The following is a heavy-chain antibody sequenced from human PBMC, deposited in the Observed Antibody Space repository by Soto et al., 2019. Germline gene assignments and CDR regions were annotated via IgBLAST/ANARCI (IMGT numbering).Heavy chain of an antibody. V-gene: IGHV4-30-4*01. D-gene: IGHD1-26*01. CDR2: IYYSGST. Sequence: WSWIRQPPGKGLEWIGYIYYSGSTYYNPSLKSRVTISVDTSKNQFSLKLSSVTAADTAVYYCARRWGAAFDYWGQGTLVTVSS. CDR3: ARRWGAAFDY. J-gene: IGHJ4*02.